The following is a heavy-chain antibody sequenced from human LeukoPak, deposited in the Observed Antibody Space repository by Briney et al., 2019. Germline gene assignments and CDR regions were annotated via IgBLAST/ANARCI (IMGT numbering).Heavy chain of an antibody. CDR2: MNPNSGNT. CDR3: ARDNSVGDNAWWFDP. Sequence: ASVKVSCKAFGYTFTSYDINWVRQATGQGLEWMGWMNPNSGNTGYAQKFQGRVTITRNTSISTAYMELSSLRSEDTAVYYCARDNSVGDNAWWFDPWGQGTLVTVSS. J-gene: IGHJ5*02. D-gene: IGHD1-26*01. V-gene: IGHV1-8*03. CDR1: GYTFTSYD.